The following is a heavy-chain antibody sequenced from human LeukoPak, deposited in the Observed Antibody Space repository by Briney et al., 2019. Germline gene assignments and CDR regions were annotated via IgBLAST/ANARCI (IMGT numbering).Heavy chain of an antibody. J-gene: IGHJ4*02. CDR1: GFTFSNYR. CDR3: QGVWVGSVVPAAIDDY. CDR2: ISLTTSTI. D-gene: IGHD2-2*02. V-gene: IGHV3-48*01. Sequence: PGGSLRLSCAASGFTFSNYRMNWVRQAPGKGLEWVSYISLTTSTIYYADSVKGRFTISRDNAKNSLYLQMNSLRAEDTAVYYCQGVWVGSVVPAAIDDYWGQGTLVTVSS.